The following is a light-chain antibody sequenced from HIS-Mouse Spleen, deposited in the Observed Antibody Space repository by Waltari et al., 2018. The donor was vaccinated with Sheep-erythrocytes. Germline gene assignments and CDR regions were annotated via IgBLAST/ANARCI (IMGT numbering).Light chain of an antibody. J-gene: IGKJ5*01. CDR1: QSVSSY. Sequence: EIVLTQSPATLSLSPGERATLSCRARQSVSSYLAWYQQKPGQAPRLLIYDASNRATGIPARFSGSGSGTDFTLTISSLEPEDFAVYYCQQRSNWPPITFGQGTRLGIK. CDR3: QQRSNWPPIT. CDR2: DAS. V-gene: IGKV3-11*01.